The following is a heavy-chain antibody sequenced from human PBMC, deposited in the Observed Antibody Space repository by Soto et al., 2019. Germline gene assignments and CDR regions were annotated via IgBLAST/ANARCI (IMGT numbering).Heavy chain of an antibody. CDR1: GGSISSSSYY. J-gene: IGHJ3*02. Sequence: QLQLQESGPGLVKPSETLSLTCTVSGGSISSSSYYWGWIRQPPGKGLEWIGTIYYSGSTYYNPSLTSRVTISVDTSKNQFSLKPSSVTAADTAVYYCARQGSGSYNAFDIWGQGTVVTVSS. CDR2: IYYSGST. V-gene: IGHV4-39*01. D-gene: IGHD1-26*01. CDR3: ARQGSGSYNAFDI.